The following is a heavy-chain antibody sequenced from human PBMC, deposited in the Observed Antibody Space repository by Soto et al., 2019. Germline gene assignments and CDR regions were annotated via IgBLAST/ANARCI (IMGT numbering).Heavy chain of an antibody. CDR2: IYYSGST. J-gene: IGHJ6*02. CDR1: GGSISSSSYY. V-gene: IGHV4-39*01. CDR3: ASSSILTGYFPNYYYYGMDV. D-gene: IGHD3-9*01. Sequence: SETLSLTCTVSGGSISSSSYYWGWIRQPPGKGLEWIGSIYYSGSTYYNPSLKSRVTISVDTSKNQFSLKLSSVTAADTAVYYCASSSILTGYFPNYYYYGMDVWGQGTTVTVSS.